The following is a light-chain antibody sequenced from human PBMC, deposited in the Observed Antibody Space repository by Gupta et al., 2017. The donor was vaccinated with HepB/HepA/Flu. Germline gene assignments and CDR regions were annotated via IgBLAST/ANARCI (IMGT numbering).Light chain of an antibody. Sequence: EIVLPRSPATLSLSPGERATLSCRASQSVSSYLAWYKQKPGQAPRLLIYDASNRATGIPARFSGSGSGTDFTLTISSLEPEDVAVYYCQQRSNWPPMYTFGQGTKLEIK. J-gene: IGKJ2*01. CDR1: QSVSSY. V-gene: IGKV3-11*01. CDR2: DAS. CDR3: QQRSNWPPMYT.